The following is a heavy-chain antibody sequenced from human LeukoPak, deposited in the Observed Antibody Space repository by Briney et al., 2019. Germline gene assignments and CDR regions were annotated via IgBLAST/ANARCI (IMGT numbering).Heavy chain of an antibody. Sequence: GGSLRLSCAASGFTLSTYGMHWVRQAPGKGLEWVAVISYDGSNKYYADSVKGRFTISRDNSKNTLYLQMNSLRAEDTAVYYCAKGGWDTAAATPGRGHFFDYWGQGTLVTVSS. V-gene: IGHV3-30*18. J-gene: IGHJ4*02. CDR3: AKGGWDTAAATPGRGHFFDY. CDR2: ISYDGSNK. CDR1: GFTLSTYG. D-gene: IGHD2-15*01.